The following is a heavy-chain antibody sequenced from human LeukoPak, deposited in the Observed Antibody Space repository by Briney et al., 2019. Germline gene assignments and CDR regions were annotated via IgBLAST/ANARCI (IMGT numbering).Heavy chain of an antibody. CDR1: GYSFTSYW. D-gene: IGHD3-22*01. J-gene: IGHJ4*02. CDR3: ARIVTYYYDSSGYHDY. V-gene: IGHV5-51*01. CDR2: IYPGDSDT. Sequence: GESLKISCKGSGYSFTSYWIGWVRQMPGKGLEWMGIIYPGDSDTRYSPSFQGQVTIPADKSISTAYLQWSSLKASDTAMYYCARIVTYYYDSSGYHDYWGQGTLVTVSS.